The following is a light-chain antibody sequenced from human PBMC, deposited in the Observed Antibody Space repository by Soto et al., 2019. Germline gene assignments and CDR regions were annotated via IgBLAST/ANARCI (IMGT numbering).Light chain of an antibody. J-gene: IGKJ4*01. CDR2: AAS. CDR1: QGIDNH. Sequence: DIQMTQSPSSLSASLGDRVTITVRASQGIDNHLAWYQQKPGKAPKLLIYAASTLHSVVPSRFTGSGSGTDFTLTISSLQPEDAATYNCQKCKVAPFTFGGGTKVEI. CDR3: QKCKVAPFT. V-gene: IGKV1-27*01.